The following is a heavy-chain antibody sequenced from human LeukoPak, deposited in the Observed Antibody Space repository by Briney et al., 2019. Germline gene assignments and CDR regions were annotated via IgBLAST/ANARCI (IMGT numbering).Heavy chain of an antibody. J-gene: IGHJ4*02. CDR2: INPNSGGT. Sequence: ASVKVSCKASGYTFTGYYMHWVRQAPGQGLEWMGWINPNSGGTNYAQKFQGRVTMTRDTSISTAYMELSRLRSDDTAVYYCARDTESRYYGSGSPPGYWCQGTLVTVSS. V-gene: IGHV1-2*02. D-gene: IGHD3-10*01. CDR3: ARDTESRYYGSGSPPGY. CDR1: GYTFTGYY.